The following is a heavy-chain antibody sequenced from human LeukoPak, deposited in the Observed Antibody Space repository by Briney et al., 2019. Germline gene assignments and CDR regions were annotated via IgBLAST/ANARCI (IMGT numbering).Heavy chain of an antibody. CDR1: GFTFSCYA. CDR3: ARETDGMDV. CDR2: ISYDGGNK. D-gene: IGHD2-21*02. J-gene: IGHJ6*02. V-gene: IGHV3-30-3*01. Sequence: GGSLRLSCAASGFTFSCYAIHWVRQAPGKGLEWVAVISYDGGNKYYADSVKGRSTISRDNSKSTLSLQMNSLSPEDTAVYYCARETDGMDVWGQGTTVTVSS.